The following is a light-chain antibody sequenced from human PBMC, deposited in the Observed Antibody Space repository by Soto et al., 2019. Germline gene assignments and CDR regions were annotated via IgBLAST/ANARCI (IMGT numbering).Light chain of an antibody. CDR3: LQDNMYPRT. Sequence: AIQMTQSPSSLSASVGDRVTITCRASQDIGNDLGWYQQKPGKAPKVLIYDTYTLQSGVPSRFSGSRSGTDFTLTISSLQPEDIATYYCLQDNMYPRTVGGGTKVDIK. J-gene: IGKJ4*01. CDR1: QDIGND. CDR2: DTY. V-gene: IGKV1-6*01.